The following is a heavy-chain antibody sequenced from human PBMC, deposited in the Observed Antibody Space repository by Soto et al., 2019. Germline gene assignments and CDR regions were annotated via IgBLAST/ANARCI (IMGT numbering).Heavy chain of an antibody. CDR1: GGSISSTIYS. D-gene: IGHD2-15*01. CDR2: IFYSGST. Sequence: SETLSLTCTVSGGSISSTIYSWDWIRQPPGKGLEWIGSIFYSGSTYYNPSLKSRVTISVDTSKNQFSLKLSSVTAADTAVYYCARHTPAISISDHWGQGTLVTSPQ. V-gene: IGHV4-39*01. J-gene: IGHJ4*02. CDR3: ARHTPAISISDH.